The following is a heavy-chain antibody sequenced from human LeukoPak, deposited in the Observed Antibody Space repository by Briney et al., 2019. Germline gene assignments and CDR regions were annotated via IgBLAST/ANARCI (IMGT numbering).Heavy chain of an antibody. CDR3: ARSNWNPWPIDY. Sequence: PSETLSLTCAVYGGSFSTYSWGWIRQPPGKGLEWIGYIYYSGSTYYNPSLKSRVTISVDTSKNQFSLKLSSVTAADTAVYFCARSNWNPWPIDYWGQGTLVTVSS. V-gene: IGHV4-59*08. J-gene: IGHJ4*02. CDR2: IYYSGST. D-gene: IGHD1-1*01. CDR1: GGSFSTYS.